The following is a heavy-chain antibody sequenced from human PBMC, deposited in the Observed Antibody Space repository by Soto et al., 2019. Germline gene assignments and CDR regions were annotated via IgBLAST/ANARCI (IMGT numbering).Heavy chain of an antibody. CDR2: IKSKTDGRTI. Sequence: EVQLVESGGGLVRPGESLRLSCAASGFTFTSAWINWVRQAPGKGLEWAGRIKSKTDGRTIDYGAPVKGRFTISRDDSKNTAYLPTNSLGNEGPAVYYCTTAEPGGSYYSDYWGQGTLVTVSS. D-gene: IGHD1-26*01. CDR3: TTAEPGGSYYSDY. CDR1: GFTFTSAW. V-gene: IGHV3-15*07. J-gene: IGHJ4*02.